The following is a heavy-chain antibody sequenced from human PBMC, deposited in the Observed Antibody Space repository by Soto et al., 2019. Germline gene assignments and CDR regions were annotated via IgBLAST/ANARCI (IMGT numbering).Heavy chain of an antibody. D-gene: IGHD2-8*01. V-gene: IGHV3-30*18. CDR1: GFTFSSYG. CDR3: AKDWISSSDIVLMVYAIYEAIDY. CDR2: ISYDGSNK. J-gene: IGHJ4*02. Sequence: PGGSQRLSCAASGFTFSSYGMHWVRQAPGKGLEWVAVISYDGSNKYYADSVKGRFTISRDNSKNTLYLQMNSLRAEDTAVYYCAKDWISSSDIVLMVYAIYEAIDYWGQGTLVTVSS.